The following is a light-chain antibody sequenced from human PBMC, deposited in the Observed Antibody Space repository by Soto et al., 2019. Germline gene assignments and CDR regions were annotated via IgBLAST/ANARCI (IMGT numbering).Light chain of an antibody. CDR3: QKRSNWPSIT. CDR1: QSVSSY. CDR2: DAS. V-gene: IGKV3-11*01. J-gene: IGKJ5*01. Sequence: DTVLTQSPATLSLSPGERATLSCRASQSVSSYLAWYQQKPGQAPRLLIYDASNRATGIPARFSGSGSGTDFTLTISSLEPEDFAVYYCQKRSNWPSITFGQGTRLEIK.